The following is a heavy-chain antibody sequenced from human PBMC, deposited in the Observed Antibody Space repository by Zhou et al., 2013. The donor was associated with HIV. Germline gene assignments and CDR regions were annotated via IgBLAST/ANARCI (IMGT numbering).Heavy chain of an antibody. CDR1: GDTFNSHG. J-gene: IGHJ3*02. CDR2: ISGDNVKK. Sequence: QVQLVQSGAEVKKPGASVKVSCKASGDTFNSHGMIWVRQAPGQGLEWMGWISGDNVKKKXAQKFQGRVTLTTDTSTTTASMELRSLRSDDTALYYCARGPYNCGYTMSFDIWGQGTMVHRLF. CDR3: ARGPYNCGYTMSFDI. D-gene: IGHD5-18*01. V-gene: IGHV1-18*01.